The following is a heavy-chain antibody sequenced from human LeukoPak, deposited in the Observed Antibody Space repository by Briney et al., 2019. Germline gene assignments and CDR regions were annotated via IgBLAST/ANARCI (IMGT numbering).Heavy chain of an antibody. CDR3: ARSAGYSSSWCFDY. CDR1: GGSISSGSYF. Sequence: PSETLSLTCTVSGGSISSGSYFWSWIRQPAGKGLEWIGRIYTRGSIDYNPSLKSRVTVSLDTSKNQFSLKLSSVTAADTAVYYCARSAGYSSSWCFDYWGQGTLVTVSS. J-gene: IGHJ4*02. V-gene: IGHV4-61*02. D-gene: IGHD6-13*01. CDR2: IYTRGSI.